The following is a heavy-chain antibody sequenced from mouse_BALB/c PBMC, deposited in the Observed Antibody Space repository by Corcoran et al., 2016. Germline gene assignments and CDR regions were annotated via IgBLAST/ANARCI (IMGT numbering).Heavy chain of an antibody. CDR2: ISYDGSN. CDR3: ARERRFAY. J-gene: IGHJ3*01. Sequence: DVQLQESGPGLVKNSQSLSLTCSVTGYSITSGYYWNWIRQFPGNKLEWMGYISYDGSNNYNPSLKNRISITRDTSKNQFFLKLNSVTTEDTATYYCARERRFAYWGQGTLVTVSA. V-gene: IGHV3-6*02. CDR1: GYSITSGYY.